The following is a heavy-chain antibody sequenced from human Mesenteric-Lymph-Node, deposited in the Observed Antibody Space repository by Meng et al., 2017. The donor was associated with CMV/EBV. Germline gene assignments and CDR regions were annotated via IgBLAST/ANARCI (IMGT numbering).Heavy chain of an antibody. CDR1: GFTFSDYH. CDR2: ISGSGGTL. D-gene: IGHD6-19*01. Sequence: GESLKISCAASGFTFSDYHMNWIRQVPGKGLEWLSFISGSGGTLYYADSVKGRFTVSRDNAKNSLYLQMNSLRADDTGVYYCARGLALAGVSVAYWGQGTLVTVSS. CDR3: ARGLALAGVSVAY. J-gene: IGHJ4*02. V-gene: IGHV3-11*01.